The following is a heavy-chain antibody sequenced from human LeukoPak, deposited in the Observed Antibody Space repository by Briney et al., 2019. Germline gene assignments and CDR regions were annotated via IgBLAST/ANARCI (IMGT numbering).Heavy chain of an antibody. CDR1: GGSFSGYY. CDR2: INHSGST. CDR3: ARDYSSGQDY. J-gene: IGHJ4*02. Sequence: SETLSLTCAVYGGSFSGYYWSWIRQPPGKGLEWIGEINHSGSTNYNPSLKSRVTISVDTSKNQFPLKLSSVTAADTAVYYCARDYSSGQDYWGQGTLVTVSS. D-gene: IGHD6-19*01. V-gene: IGHV4-34*01.